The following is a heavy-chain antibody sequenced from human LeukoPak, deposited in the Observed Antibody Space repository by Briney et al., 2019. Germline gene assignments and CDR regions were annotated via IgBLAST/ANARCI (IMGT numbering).Heavy chain of an antibody. V-gene: IGHV4-59*01. Sequence: SETLSLTCTVSGGSISSYYWSWIRQPPGKGLEWIGYIYYSGSTNYNPSLKSRVTISVDTSKNQLSLKLSSVTAADTAVYSCARAGGYCSSTSCYLGSWFDPWGQGTLVTVSS. CDR2: IYYSGST. CDR3: ARAGGYCSSTSCYLGSWFDP. J-gene: IGHJ5*02. CDR1: GGSISSYY. D-gene: IGHD2-2*01.